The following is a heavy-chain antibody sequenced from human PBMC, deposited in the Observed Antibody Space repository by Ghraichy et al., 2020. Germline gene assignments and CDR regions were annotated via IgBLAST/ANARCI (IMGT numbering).Heavy chain of an antibody. D-gene: IGHD1-7*01. Sequence: GESLNISCKGSGYSFTSYWIGWVRQMPGKGLEWMGIIYPGDSDTRYSPSYQGQVTISADKSISTAYLQWSSLKASDTAMYYCARRGSITGTLDPTTDYWGQGTLVTVSS. CDR1: GYSFTSYW. J-gene: IGHJ4*02. V-gene: IGHV5-51*01. CDR2: IYPGDSDT. CDR3: ARRGSITGTLDPTTDY.